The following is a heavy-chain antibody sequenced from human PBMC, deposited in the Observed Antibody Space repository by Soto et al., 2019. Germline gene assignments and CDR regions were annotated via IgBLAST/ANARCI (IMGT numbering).Heavy chain of an antibody. D-gene: IGHD2-21*02. V-gene: IGHV3-23*05. Sequence: GGSLRLSCAASGFAFSNCAMSWVRQAPGKGLEWVSTIKTSGDTTFYADPVKGRFTTSRDDSKNTLYLQMNSLRAEDTATYYCTKDVTGDIGADFWGQGTPVTVAS. CDR1: GFAFSNCA. CDR2: IKTSGDTT. CDR3: TKDVTGDIGADF. J-gene: IGHJ4*02.